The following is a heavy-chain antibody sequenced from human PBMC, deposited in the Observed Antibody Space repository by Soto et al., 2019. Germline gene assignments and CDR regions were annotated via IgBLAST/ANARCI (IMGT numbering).Heavy chain of an antibody. V-gene: IGHV1-18*01. D-gene: IGHD3-10*01. CDR3: ASNYLYYYGSGNTNYYGMDV. Sequence: QGQLVQSGAEVKKPGASVKVSCKASGYTFTSYGISWVRQAPGQGLERMGWISAYNGNTNYAQKLQGRVTMTTDTSTSTAYMELRSLRSDDTAVYYCASNYLYYYGSGNTNYYGMDVWGQGTTVTVSS. CDR1: GYTFTSYG. J-gene: IGHJ6*02. CDR2: ISAYNGNT.